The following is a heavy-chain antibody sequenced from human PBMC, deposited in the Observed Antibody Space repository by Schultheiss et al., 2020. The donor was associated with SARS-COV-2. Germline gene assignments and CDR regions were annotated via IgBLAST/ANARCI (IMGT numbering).Heavy chain of an antibody. CDR3: ARRRITMVRGVIIGNWFDP. CDR1: GGSISSGSYY. CDR2: IYTSGST. V-gene: IGHV4-61*02. J-gene: IGHJ5*02. Sequence: SQTLSLTCTVSGGSISSGSYYWSWIRQPAGKGLEWIGRIYTSGSTNYNPSLKSRVTISVDTSKNQFSLKLSSVTAADTAVYYCARRRITMVRGVIIGNWFDPCGQGTLVTVSS. D-gene: IGHD3-10*01.